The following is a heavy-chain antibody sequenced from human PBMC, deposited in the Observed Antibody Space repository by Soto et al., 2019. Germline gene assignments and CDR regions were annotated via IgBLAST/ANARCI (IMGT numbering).Heavy chain of an antibody. CDR3: AKDITIFGVFISPCWFDP. CDR1: GFTFSSYG. CDR2: ISYDGSNK. D-gene: IGHD3-3*01. V-gene: IGHV3-30*18. Sequence: GGSLRISCAASGFTFSSYGMHWVRQAPGKGLEWGAVISYDGSNKYYADSVKGRFTISRDNSKNPLYLQMNSLRAEDRAVYYFAKDITIFGVFISPCWFDPWGQGTLVTVSS. J-gene: IGHJ5*02.